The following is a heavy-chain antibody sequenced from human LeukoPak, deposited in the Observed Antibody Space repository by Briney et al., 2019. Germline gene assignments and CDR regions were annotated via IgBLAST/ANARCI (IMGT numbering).Heavy chain of an antibody. CDR3: AKGGYSYGTPNRY. CDR2: ISSSGSTI. V-gene: IGHV3-48*03. J-gene: IGHJ4*02. Sequence: GGSLRLSCAASGFTFSSYEMNWVRQAPGKGLEWVSYISSSGSTIYYADSVKGRFTISRDNSKNTLYLQMNSLRAEDTAVYYCAKGGYSYGTPNRYWGQGTLVTVSS. D-gene: IGHD5-18*01. CDR1: GFTFSSYE.